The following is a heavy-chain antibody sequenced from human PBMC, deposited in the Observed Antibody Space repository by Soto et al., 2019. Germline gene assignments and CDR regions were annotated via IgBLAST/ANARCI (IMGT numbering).Heavy chain of an antibody. CDR2: IIPIFGTA. CDR3: ARDPYYYDSSGDTDAFDI. D-gene: IGHD3-22*01. Sequence: SVKISCKASGGTFSSYAISWVRQAPGQGLEWMGGIIPIFGTANYAQKFQGRVTITADKSTSTAYMELSSLRSEDTAVYYCARDPYYYDSSGDTDAFDIWGQGTMVTVS. CDR1: GGTFSSYA. V-gene: IGHV1-69*06. J-gene: IGHJ3*02.